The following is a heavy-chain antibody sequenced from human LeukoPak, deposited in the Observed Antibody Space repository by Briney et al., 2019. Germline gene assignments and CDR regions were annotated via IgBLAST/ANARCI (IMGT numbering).Heavy chain of an antibody. Sequence: GGSLRLSCAASGFTFSDYYIGWVRQAPGEGLEWVSFISSIGSTTNYADSVKGRFTISRDNAKNPLYLQMNSLRAEDTAVYYCARIVSGWYGDAFDIWGQGTMVTVSS. D-gene: IGHD6-19*01. CDR3: ARIVSGWYGDAFDI. J-gene: IGHJ3*02. CDR2: ISSIGSTT. V-gene: IGHV3-11*04. CDR1: GFTFSDYY.